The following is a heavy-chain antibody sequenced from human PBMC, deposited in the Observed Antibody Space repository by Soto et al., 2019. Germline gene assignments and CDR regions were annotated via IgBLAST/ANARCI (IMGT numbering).Heavy chain of an antibody. Sequence: ASVKVSCKASGGTFSTFGISWVRQAPGEGLEWMGGIIPFFGTARYSQKFEDRITITADESTNTVYMDLRSLTSEDTAIYYCAKSAPMDAGDKYYYDFWGKGALVNVYS. D-gene: IGHD4-17*01. CDR1: GGTFSTFG. V-gene: IGHV1-69*13. J-gene: IGHJ4*02. CDR2: IIPFFGTA. CDR3: AKSAPMDAGDKYYYDF.